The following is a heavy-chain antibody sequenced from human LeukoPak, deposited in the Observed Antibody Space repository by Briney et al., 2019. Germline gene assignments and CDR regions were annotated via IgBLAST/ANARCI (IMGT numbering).Heavy chain of an antibody. CDR1: GFSFSSYA. Sequence: GGSLRLSCAASGFSFSSYAMTWARQAPGKGLEWVSVVSGSGDTTYCADSVKGGFTISRDNSKNTLYLQMNSLRAEDTAVYYCVKESELLCGGWFDPWGQGTLVTVSS. V-gene: IGHV3-23*01. J-gene: IGHJ5*02. CDR3: VKESELLCGGWFDP. D-gene: IGHD2-2*01. CDR2: VSGSGDTT.